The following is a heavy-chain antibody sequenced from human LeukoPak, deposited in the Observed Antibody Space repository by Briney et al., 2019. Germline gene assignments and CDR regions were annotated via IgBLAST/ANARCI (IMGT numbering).Heavy chain of an antibody. V-gene: IGHV4-39*01. D-gene: IGHD7-27*01. CDR3: ARHWGYFDN. CDR1: DNSISGSSYY. CDR2: MYYGGST. J-gene: IGHJ4*02. Sequence: SETLSPTCTVSDNSISGSSYYWGWIRQSPGKGLEWIGSMYYGGSTYYNPSLKSRVTISVDTSKNQFSLKLSSVTAADTAVYYCARHWGYFDNWGQGTLVTVSS.